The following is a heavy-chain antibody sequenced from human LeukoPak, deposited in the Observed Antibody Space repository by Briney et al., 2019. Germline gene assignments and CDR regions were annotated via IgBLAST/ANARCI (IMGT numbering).Heavy chain of an antibody. CDR2: IYPDDSDI. V-gene: IGHV5-51*01. CDR3: ARHGRGSRSPNAFDI. J-gene: IGHJ3*02. CDR1: GYSFTDYW. Sequence: GESLKISFKCSGYSFTDYWIGWVRPLPGEGLQWMGIIYPDDSDIRYSPSFQGQVTISADKSIITAYLQWSSLKASDTAMYYCARHGRGSRSPNAFDIWGQGTMVTVSS. D-gene: IGHD3-10*01.